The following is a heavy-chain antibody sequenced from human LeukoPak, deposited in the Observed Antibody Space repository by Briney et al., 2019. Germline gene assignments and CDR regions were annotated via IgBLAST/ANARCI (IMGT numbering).Heavy chain of an antibody. D-gene: IGHD3-22*01. Sequence: SETLSLTCTVSGGSISSYCWSWIRQPPGKGLEWIGYIYYSGSTNYNPSLKSRVTISVDTSKSQFSLKLSSVTAADTAVYYCARGGYYFDYWGQGTLVTVSS. CDR2: IYYSGST. J-gene: IGHJ4*02. CDR1: GGSISSYC. V-gene: IGHV4-59*01. CDR3: ARGGYYFDY.